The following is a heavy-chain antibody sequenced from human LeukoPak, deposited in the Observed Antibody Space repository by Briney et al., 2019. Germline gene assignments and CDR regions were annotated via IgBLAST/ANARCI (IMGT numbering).Heavy chain of an antibody. Sequence: GGSLRLSCAASGFTFSDHYMDWVRKAPGKGLKWVGRTRNKANSYTTEYAASVKGRFTISRDDSKNSLYLQMNSLKTEDTAVYYCARTVLLWFGEPYFDYWGQGTLVTVSS. CDR2: TRNKANSYTT. CDR3: ARTVLLWFGEPYFDY. V-gene: IGHV3-72*01. D-gene: IGHD3-10*01. CDR1: GFTFSDHY. J-gene: IGHJ4*02.